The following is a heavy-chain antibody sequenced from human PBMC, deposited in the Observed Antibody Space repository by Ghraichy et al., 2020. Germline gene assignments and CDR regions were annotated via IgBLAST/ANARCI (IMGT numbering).Heavy chain of an antibody. CDR1: GYSISSGYF. V-gene: IGHV4-38-2*02. Sequence: GSLRLSCNVSGYSISSGYFWAWVRQPPGKGLEWVGSIYHSGSTYYNPTLKGRVTISRDMSKNQFSLKLTSVTAADTAVYYCALVMVYADDDYWGQGILVTVSS. CDR2: IYHSGST. J-gene: IGHJ4*02. D-gene: IGHD2-8*01. CDR3: ALVMVYADDDY.